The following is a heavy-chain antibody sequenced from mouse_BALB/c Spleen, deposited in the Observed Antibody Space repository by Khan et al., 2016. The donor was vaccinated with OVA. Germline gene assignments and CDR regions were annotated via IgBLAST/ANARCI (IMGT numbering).Heavy chain of an antibody. CDR3: ARGVYGSRGAWFAY. CDR2: INPNNGYT. Sequence: VQLQQSGPELVKPGASVKIPCKASGYTFTDYNMDWVTQSHGKSLEWIGDINPNNGYTVYNQKFKGKATLTVDKSSSTAYMELRRLTSEDTAVYDWARGVYGSRGAWFAYWGQGTLVTVSA. J-gene: IGHJ3*01. CDR1: GYTFTDYN. D-gene: IGHD1-1*01. V-gene: IGHV1-18*01.